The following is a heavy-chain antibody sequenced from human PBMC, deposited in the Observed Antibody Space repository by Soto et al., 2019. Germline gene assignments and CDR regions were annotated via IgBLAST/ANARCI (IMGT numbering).Heavy chain of an antibody. Sequence: QVQLQQSGPGLVTPSQTLSLTCAISGDSVSDNSAAWNWIRQSPSRGLEWLGRTYYRSKWYNDYAVSVKSRITVTPDTSKNQFSLHLNSVTPEDTAVYYCATWHEREHAYDVWGQGTTVTVSS. V-gene: IGHV6-1*01. CDR3: ATWHEREHAYDV. CDR1: GDSVSDNSAA. D-gene: IGHD1-1*01. CDR2: TYYRSKWYN. J-gene: IGHJ3*01.